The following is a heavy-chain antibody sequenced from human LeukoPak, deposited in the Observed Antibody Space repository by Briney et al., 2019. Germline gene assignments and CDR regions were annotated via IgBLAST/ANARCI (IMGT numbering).Heavy chain of an antibody. J-gene: IGHJ4*02. V-gene: IGHV3-23*01. CDR3: AKRNTMVRGGPCFDY. CDR1: GFTFTNYA. CDR2: IFGADKNTT. D-gene: IGHD3-10*01. Sequence: GGSLRLSCAASGFTFTNYAMSWVRQAPGKGLEWVSIIFGADKNTTYYADSVKGRFTVSRDNSKNTLDLQMTDLRPEDTAIYYCAKRNTMVRGGPCFDYWGQGILVAVSS.